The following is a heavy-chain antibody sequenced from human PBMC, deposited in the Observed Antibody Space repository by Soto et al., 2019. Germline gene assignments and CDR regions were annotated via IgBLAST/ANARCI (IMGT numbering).Heavy chain of an antibody. CDR2: IYWNDNK. V-gene: IGHV2-5*01. Sequence: QITLKESGPTLVKPTQTLTLTCTFSGFSLSSSGVAVGWIRQPPGMAPEWLALIYWNDNKLYIPSLESRLTIXKXXSKNQVVLTMTDMDPVDTATYYCARWGFSGYDNNYWGLGPLVTVSS. J-gene: IGHJ4*02. CDR1: GFSLSSSGVA. D-gene: IGHD5-12*01. CDR3: ARWGFSGYDNNY.